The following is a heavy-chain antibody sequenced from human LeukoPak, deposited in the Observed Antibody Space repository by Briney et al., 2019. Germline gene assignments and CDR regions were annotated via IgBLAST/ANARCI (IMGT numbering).Heavy chain of an antibody. J-gene: IGHJ4*02. CDR3: ARDSTYGDYVDFDY. Sequence: GGSLRLSCAASGFTFSSYWMSLVRQAPGKGLEWVANIKQDGSEKYYVDSVKGRFTISRDNAKNSLYLQMNSLRAEDTAVYYCARDSTYGDYVDFDYWGQGTLVTVSS. CDR2: IKQDGSEK. CDR1: GFTFSSYW. V-gene: IGHV3-7*01. D-gene: IGHD4-17*01.